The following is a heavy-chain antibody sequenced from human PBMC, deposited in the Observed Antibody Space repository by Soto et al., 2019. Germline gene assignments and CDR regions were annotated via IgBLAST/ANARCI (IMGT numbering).Heavy chain of an antibody. CDR2: FDPEDGET. CDR3: ATANVRMKYYYYGMDV. Sequence: WASVKVSCKVSGYTLTELSMHWVRQAPGKGLEWMGGFDPEDGETIYAQKFQGRVTMTEDTSTDTAYMELSSLRSEDTAVYYCATANVRMKYYYYGMDVWGQGTTVTVSS. V-gene: IGHV1-24*01. CDR1: GYTLTELS. J-gene: IGHJ6*02. D-gene: IGHD2-15*01.